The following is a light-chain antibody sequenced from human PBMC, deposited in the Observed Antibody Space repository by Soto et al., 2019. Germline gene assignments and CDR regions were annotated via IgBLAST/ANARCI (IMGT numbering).Light chain of an antibody. CDR3: MQATQSYT. CDR1: QSLVHGDGNTY. V-gene: IGKV2-24*01. CDR2: MIS. Sequence: EIVMTQTPLSSPVSLGQPASISCRSSQSLVHGDGNTYLSWLQQRPGQPPRLLIYMISNRFSGVPDRFTGSGAGTDFTLRISRVEAEDVGVYYCMQATQSYTFGQGTKLEIK. J-gene: IGKJ2*01.